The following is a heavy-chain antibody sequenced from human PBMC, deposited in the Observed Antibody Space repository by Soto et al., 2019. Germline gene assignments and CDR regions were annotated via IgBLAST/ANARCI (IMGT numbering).Heavy chain of an antibody. Sequence: GGPVKGSCKASGYTFTSYGISWVRQAPGQGLEWMGWISAYNGNTNYAQKIQGRVTMTTETSTSTAYMELRSLRYDDTAVYYCASSYCGGDCYPDYFDYWGQGTLVTVSS. V-gene: IGHV1-18*01. CDR2: ISAYNGNT. J-gene: IGHJ4*02. CDR3: ASSYCGGDCYPDYFDY. CDR1: GYTFTSYG. D-gene: IGHD2-21*02.